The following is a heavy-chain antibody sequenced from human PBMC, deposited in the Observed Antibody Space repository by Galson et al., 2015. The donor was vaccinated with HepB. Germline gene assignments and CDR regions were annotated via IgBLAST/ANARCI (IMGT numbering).Heavy chain of an antibody. D-gene: IGHD3-10*01. CDR3: AKDSLRDYFGSGTLWPFDV. CDR2: ISGSGGST. CDR1: GFSFNSYV. J-gene: IGHJ3*01. Sequence: SLRLSCAASGFSFNSYVMSWVRRAPGKGLEWVSGISGSGGSTYYADSVKGRFTISRDNSKNALYLQMSSLRVEDTAVYYCAKDSLRDYFGSGTLWPFDVWGQGTVVTVSS. V-gene: IGHV3-23*01.